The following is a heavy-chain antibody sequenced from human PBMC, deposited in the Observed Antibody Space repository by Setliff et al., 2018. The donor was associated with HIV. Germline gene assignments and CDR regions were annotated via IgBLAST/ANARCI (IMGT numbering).Heavy chain of an antibody. D-gene: IGHD2-21*01. V-gene: IGHV4-59*08. CDR1: GGSISSHY. Sequence: SETLSLTCTVSGGSISSHYWSWIRQPPGKGLEWIGSVYYSGSTNYNPSLKSRITISVDTSKNQFSLKLSSVTAADTAVYYCARSLWLGDIQHWGQGTLVTV. CDR3: ARSLWLGDIQH. CDR2: VYYSGST. J-gene: IGHJ1*01.